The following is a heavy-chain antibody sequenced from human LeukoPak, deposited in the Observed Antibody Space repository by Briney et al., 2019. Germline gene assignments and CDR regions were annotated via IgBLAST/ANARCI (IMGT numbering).Heavy chain of an antibody. CDR3: ARRVVTAPLDF. Sequence: SETLSLTCAVYGGSFSGYYWGWIRQPPGKGLEWIGEINHCGSTNYNPSLKSRVTILVDTSKNQFSLKLSSVTAADTAVYYCARRVVTAPLDFWGQGTLVTVSS. V-gene: IGHV4-34*01. CDR1: GGSFSGYY. D-gene: IGHD2-21*02. CDR2: INHCGST. J-gene: IGHJ4*02.